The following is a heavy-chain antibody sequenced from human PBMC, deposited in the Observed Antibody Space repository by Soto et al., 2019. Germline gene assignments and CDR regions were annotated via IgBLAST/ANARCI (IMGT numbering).Heavy chain of an antibody. CDR1: GGSINSRSFY. V-gene: IGHV4-39*02. CDR3: ARDDDFWIAYSYYYYYYGLDV. Sequence: SETLSLTCTVSGGSINSRSFYWAWIRQPPGKGLEWIGSTSYSGITHYNPSLESRVTISVDTSKNQFSLKLSSVTATDTAVYYCARDDDFWIAYSYYYYYYGLDVWGQGTTVTVSS. D-gene: IGHD3-3*01. J-gene: IGHJ6*02. CDR2: TSYSGIT.